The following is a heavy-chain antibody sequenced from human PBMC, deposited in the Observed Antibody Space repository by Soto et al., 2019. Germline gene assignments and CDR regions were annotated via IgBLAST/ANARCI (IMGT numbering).Heavy chain of an antibody. J-gene: IGHJ4*02. Sequence: VQLLESGGGLVQPGGSLRLSCAASGFTFRDYAMTWVRQAPGKGLEWVSDISGSGDSARYADSVRGRFTISRDNSRNTLYLQMNSLRVDDTAVYYCGKERRGSGWSVCNYWGQGTLVTVSS. CDR3: GKERRGSGWSVCNY. V-gene: IGHV3-23*01. D-gene: IGHD6-19*01. CDR1: GFTFRDYA. CDR2: ISGSGDSA.